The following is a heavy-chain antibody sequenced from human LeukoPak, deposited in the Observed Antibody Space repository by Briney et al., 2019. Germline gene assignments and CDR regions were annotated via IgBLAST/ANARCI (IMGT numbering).Heavy chain of an antibody. J-gene: IGHJ4*02. D-gene: IGHD3-22*01. Sequence: GGSLRLSCAASGFTFSSYSMNWVRQAPGKGLEWVSSISSSSSYIYYADSVKGRFTISRDNAKNSLYLQMNSLRAEDTAVYYCARFGSSGYYYYPIDYWGQGTLVTVSS. CDR3: ARFGSSGYYYYPIDY. CDR1: GFTFSSYS. CDR2: ISSSSSYI. V-gene: IGHV3-21*01.